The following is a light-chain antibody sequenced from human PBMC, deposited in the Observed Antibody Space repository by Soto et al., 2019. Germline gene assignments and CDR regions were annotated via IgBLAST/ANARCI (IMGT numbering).Light chain of an antibody. Sequence: QSVLTQPPSVSGAPGQRVTISCTESSSNIGAGYDVQWYQQLPGTAPKLLIYANSDRPSGVPDRFSGSKSGTSASLAITGLQDEDEADYYCQSYDSSLSVVVFGGGTKVTVL. V-gene: IGLV1-40*01. CDR1: SSNIGAGYD. J-gene: IGLJ2*01. CDR3: QSYDSSLSVVV. CDR2: ANS.